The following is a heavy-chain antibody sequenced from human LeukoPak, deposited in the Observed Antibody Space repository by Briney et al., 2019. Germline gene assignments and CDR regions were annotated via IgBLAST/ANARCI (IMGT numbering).Heavy chain of an antibody. CDR3: ARPPGIAAAGPDWYFDL. J-gene: IGHJ2*01. V-gene: IGHV5-51*01. D-gene: IGHD6-13*01. Sequence: GESLKISCKGSGYSFTSYWIGWVRQMPGKGLEWMGIIYPGDSDTRYCPSFQGQVTISADKSISTAYLQWSSPKASDTAMYYCARPPGIAAAGPDWYFDLWGRGTLVTVSS. CDR2: IYPGDSDT. CDR1: GYSFTSYW.